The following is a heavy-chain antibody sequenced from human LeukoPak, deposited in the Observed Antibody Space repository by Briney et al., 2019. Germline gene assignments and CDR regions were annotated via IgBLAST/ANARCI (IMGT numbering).Heavy chain of an antibody. D-gene: IGHD3-3*01. CDR3: ARDLAGTIFGVVTPQY. J-gene: IGHJ4*02. CDR2: INPNSGGT. Sequence: ASVKVSCKASGYTFTGYYMHWVRQAPGQGLEWMGWINPNSGGTNYAQKFQGRVTMTRDTSISTAYMELSRLRSDDTAVYYSARDLAGTIFGVVTPQYWGQGTLVTVSS. V-gene: IGHV1-2*02. CDR1: GYTFTGYY.